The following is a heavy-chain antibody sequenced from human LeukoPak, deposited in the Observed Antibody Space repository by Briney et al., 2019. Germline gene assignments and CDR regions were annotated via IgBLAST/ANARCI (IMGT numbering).Heavy chain of an antibody. CDR2: IYYSGST. D-gene: IGHD4-17*01. V-gene: IGHV4-39*07. J-gene: IGHJ6*02. CDR3: AREDPQTTVPEGLDV. CDR1: GGSISSSSYY. Sequence: SETLSLTCTVSGGSISSSSYYWGWIRQPPGKGLEWIGSIYYSGSTYYNPSLKSRVTISVDTSKNQFSLRLSSVTAADTAVYYCAREDPQTTVPEGLDVWGQGTTVTVSS.